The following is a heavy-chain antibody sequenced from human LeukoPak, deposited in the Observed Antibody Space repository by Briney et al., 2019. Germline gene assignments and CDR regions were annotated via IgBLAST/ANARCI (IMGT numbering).Heavy chain of an antibody. D-gene: IGHD1-26*01. CDR2: ISWNSGSI. CDR1: GFTFDDYA. CDR3: ASGGSYDAFDI. V-gene: IGHV3-9*01. J-gene: IGHJ3*02. Sequence: SLRLSCAASGFTFDDYAMHWVRQAPGKGLEWVSGISWNSGSIGYADSVKGRFTISRDNAKNSLYLQMNSLRAEDTAVYYCASGGSYDAFDIWGQGTMVTVSS.